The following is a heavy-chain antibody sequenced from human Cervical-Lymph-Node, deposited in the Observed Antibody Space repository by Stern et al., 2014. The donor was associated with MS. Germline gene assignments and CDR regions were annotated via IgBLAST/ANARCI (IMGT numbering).Heavy chain of an antibody. V-gene: IGHV4-4*02. J-gene: IGHJ4*02. D-gene: IGHD2/OR15-2a*01. CDR3: ARQHCTTINCENYYFDY. Sequence: QVQLQESGPGLVKPSGTLSLTCAASGDTITSNNRRRLLRPPRGKGVGGIGAISHLGSTNYSPSLQSRVTISADKYKNQFSLRLDSVTAADTALYYCARQHCTTINCENYYFDYWGQGSLVTVSS. CDR2: ISHLGST. CDR1: GDTITSNNR.